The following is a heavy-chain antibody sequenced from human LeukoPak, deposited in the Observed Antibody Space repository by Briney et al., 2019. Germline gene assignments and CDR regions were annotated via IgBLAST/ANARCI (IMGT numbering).Heavy chain of an antibody. V-gene: IGHV3-21*01. CDR3: ARDSSTYAGPPDY. CDR2: IDTSSSYI. D-gene: IGHD2-2*01. CDR1: GFTFSSYS. Sequence: GGSLRLSCVASGFTFSSYSMNWVRQAPGKGLEWVSSIDTSSSYIYYADSVKGRFTISRDNAKNSLFLQMNSLRAEDTAVYYCARDSSTYAGPPDYWGQGTLVTVSS. J-gene: IGHJ4*02.